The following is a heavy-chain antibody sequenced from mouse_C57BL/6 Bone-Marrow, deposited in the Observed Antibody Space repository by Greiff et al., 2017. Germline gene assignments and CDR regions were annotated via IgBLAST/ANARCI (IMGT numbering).Heavy chain of an antibody. V-gene: IGHV7-3*01. CDR3: ARSTTVVATDWYFDV. J-gene: IGHJ1*03. Sequence: EVQGVESGGGLVQPGGSLSLSCAASGFTFTDYYMSWVRQPPGKALEWLGFIRNKANGYTTEYSASVQGRFTISRDNSQIILDLQMNALRAEDSATYYCARSTTVVATDWYFDVWGTGTTVTVSS. CDR1: GFTFTDYY. D-gene: IGHD1-1*01. CDR2: IRNKANGYTT.